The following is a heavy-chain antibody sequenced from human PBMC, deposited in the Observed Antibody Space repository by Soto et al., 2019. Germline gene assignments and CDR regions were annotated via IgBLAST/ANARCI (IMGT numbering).Heavy chain of an antibody. D-gene: IGHD3-10*01. CDR3: ASYYGSGSYYPWAFDI. CDR2: IYYSGST. Sequence: SETLSLTCTVSGGSISSYYWSWIRQPPGKGLEWIGYIYYSGSTNYNPSLKSRVTISVDTSKNQFSLKLSSVTAADTAVYYCASYYGSGSYYPWAFDIWGQGTMVTVSS. J-gene: IGHJ3*02. CDR1: GGSISSYY. V-gene: IGHV4-59*01.